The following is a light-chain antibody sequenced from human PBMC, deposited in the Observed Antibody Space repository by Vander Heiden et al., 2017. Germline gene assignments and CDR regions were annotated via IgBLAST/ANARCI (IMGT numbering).Light chain of an antibody. J-gene: IGKJ2*01. V-gene: IGKV1-39*01. CDR3: QQSYSTPRT. Sequence: QMSHSPSALSASVGDTVTITCRASQSISSYLNWYQQKPGKATKLLIYAASSLQSGVPSRVSGSGSGTDFTLTISSLQPEDFATYYCQQSYSTPRTFGQGTKLEIK. CDR2: AAS. CDR1: QSISSY.